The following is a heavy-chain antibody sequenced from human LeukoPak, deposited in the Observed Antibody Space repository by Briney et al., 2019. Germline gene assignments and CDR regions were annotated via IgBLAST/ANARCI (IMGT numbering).Heavy chain of an antibody. CDR2: ISRSGTII. CDR1: GFNFSSYA. V-gene: IGHV3-48*03. D-gene: IGHD3-3*01. Sequence: GTSLRLSCAASGFNFSSYAMNWVRQAPGKGLEWVSYISRSGTIISYADSVKGRFTISRDNAKNSLYLQMNSLRAEDTAVYYCARERDDYYFDYWGQGTLVTVSS. CDR3: ARERDDYYFDY. J-gene: IGHJ4*02.